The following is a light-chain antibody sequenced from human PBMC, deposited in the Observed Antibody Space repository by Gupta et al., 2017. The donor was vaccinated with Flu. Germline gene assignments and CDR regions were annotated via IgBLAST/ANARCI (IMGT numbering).Light chain of an antibody. CDR2: EAS. Sequence: DIQMTQSPSTLAASVGDRVTLTCRASQNVNSWLAWYQQRPGKAPTLLIYEASTLHTGVSSRFSGSGSGSEFTLTITSLQPHDVAMYYCQQEHRYPATFGQGTKVEIK. CDR3: QQEHRYPAT. V-gene: IGKV1-5*03. CDR1: QNVNSW. J-gene: IGKJ1*01.